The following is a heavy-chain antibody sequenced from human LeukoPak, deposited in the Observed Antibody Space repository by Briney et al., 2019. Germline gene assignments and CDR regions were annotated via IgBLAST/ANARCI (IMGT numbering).Heavy chain of an antibody. J-gene: IGHJ4*02. CDR1: GGAFSSYA. D-gene: IGHD5-12*01. CDR3: ARDGSGYAEKSADSFDY. CDR2: IIPIFGTA. V-gene: IGHV1-69*01. Sequence: SVEVSCKASGGAFSSYAISWGRPAPGEGVEWRGGIIPIFGTANYRQKFQGRVTITAHDSTSTVYMELSTLRSEDTAVYYCARDGSGYAEKSADSFDYWGQGALVTVSS.